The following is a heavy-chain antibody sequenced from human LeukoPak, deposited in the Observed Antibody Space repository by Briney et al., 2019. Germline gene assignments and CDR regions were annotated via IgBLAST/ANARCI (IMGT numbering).Heavy chain of an antibody. D-gene: IGHD2-15*01. Sequence: PGGSLRLSCAASGFTFSSYGMHWFRPAPGRGRAWVAFIWYDGSNKYYADSVKGRFTISRDNSKNTLYLQMNSLRAEDTAVYYCAKDGKYWSGCSCYFDYWGQGTLVTVSS. V-gene: IGHV3-30*02. CDR1: GFTFSSYG. CDR2: IWYDGSNK. CDR3: AKDGKYWSGCSCYFDY. J-gene: IGHJ4*02.